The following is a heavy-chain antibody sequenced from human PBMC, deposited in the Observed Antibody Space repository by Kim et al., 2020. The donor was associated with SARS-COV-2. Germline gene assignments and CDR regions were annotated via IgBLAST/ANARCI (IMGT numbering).Heavy chain of an antibody. J-gene: IGHJ3*02. Sequence: ADSVKGRFTISRDNSKNTVYLQMSSLRTEDTAVYYCVKEQPYVPWDAFEIWGQATIVTVSP. D-gene: IGHD3-10*02. CDR3: VKEQPYVPWDAFEI. V-gene: IGHV3-64D*09.